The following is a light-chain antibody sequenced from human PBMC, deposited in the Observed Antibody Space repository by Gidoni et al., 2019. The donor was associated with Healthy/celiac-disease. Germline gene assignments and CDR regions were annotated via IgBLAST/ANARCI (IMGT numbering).Light chain of an antibody. Sequence: DIQMTQSPSSLSASVGDSVTITCRASQSISSYLNWYQQKPGKAPQLLIYAASSLQSGVPSRFSGSGSGTDFTLTISSRQPEDFATYYCQQSYSTPLYSFGQGTKLEIK. CDR1: QSISSY. J-gene: IGKJ2*03. V-gene: IGKV1-39*01. CDR2: AAS. CDR3: QQSYSTPLYS.